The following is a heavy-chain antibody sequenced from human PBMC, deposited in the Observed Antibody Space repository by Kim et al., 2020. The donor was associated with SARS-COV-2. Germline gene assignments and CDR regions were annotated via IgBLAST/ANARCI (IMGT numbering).Heavy chain of an antibody. CDR1: GFTFNTFT. CDR3: AKDATSFYGMAV. Sequence: GGSLRLSCVVSGFTFNTFTMNWVRQAPGKGLEWVASISGTGSAIYYAHSVRGRFIGSRDNARNSLFLQLNSLRVEDTATYYGAKDATSFYGMAVWGKGTPVTVSS. D-gene: IGHD1-1*01. V-gene: IGHV3-21*01. J-gene: IGHJ6*04. CDR2: ISGTGSAI.